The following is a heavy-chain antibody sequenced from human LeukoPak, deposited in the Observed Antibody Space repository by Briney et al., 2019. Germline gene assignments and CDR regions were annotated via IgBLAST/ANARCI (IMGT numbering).Heavy chain of an antibody. V-gene: IGHV1-18*04. J-gene: IGHJ4*02. Sequence: SVKFSCTASGYTFTSYGIRWGRHPPGRVEEWMGWISTYSGNTNYAQKLQGRVTMTTDTSTSTAYMELRSLRSDDTAVYYCARSPLGYCSSTSCEDPWFDYWGQGTLVTVSS. CDR1: GYTFTSYG. CDR2: ISTYSGNT. D-gene: IGHD2-2*01. CDR3: ARSPLGYCSSTSCEDPWFDY.